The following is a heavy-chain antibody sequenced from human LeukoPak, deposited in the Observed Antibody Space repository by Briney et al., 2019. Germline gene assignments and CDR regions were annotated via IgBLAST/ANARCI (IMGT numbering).Heavy chain of an antibody. CDR2: ISSSGSTI. CDR3: TTEDIAVAGTCFDY. CDR1: GFTFSDYY. Sequence: GGSLRLSCAASGFTFSDYYMSWIRQAPGKGLEWVSYISSSGSTIYYADSVKGRFTISRDNAKNSLYLQMNSLRAEDTAVYYCTTEDIAVAGTCFDYWGQGTLVTVSS. J-gene: IGHJ4*02. V-gene: IGHV3-11*01. D-gene: IGHD6-19*01.